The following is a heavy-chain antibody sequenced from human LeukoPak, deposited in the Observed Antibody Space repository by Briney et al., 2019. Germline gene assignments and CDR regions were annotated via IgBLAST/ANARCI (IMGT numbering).Heavy chain of an antibody. CDR3: ARASGSYFWHYFDY. V-gene: IGHV4-61*02. Sequence: SQTLSLTCTVSGGSISSGSYYWSWIRQPAGKGLEWIGRIYTSGSTNYNPSLKSRVTISVDTSKNQFSLKLSSVTAADTAVYYCARASGSYFWHYFDYWGQGTLVTVSS. CDR1: GGSISSGSYY. J-gene: IGHJ4*02. D-gene: IGHD1-26*01. CDR2: IYTSGST.